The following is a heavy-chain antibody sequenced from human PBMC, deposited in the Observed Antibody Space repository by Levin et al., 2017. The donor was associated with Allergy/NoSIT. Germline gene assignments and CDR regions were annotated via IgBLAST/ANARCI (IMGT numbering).Heavy chain of an antibody. CDR2: INPSGGST. J-gene: IGHJ3*02. Sequence: GESLKISCKASGYTFTSYYMHWVRQAPGQGLEWMGIINPSGGSTSYAQKFQGRVTMTRDTSTSTVYMELSSLRSEDTAVYYCARVSPHDAFDIWGQGTMVTVSS. CDR3: ARVSPHDAFDI. V-gene: IGHV1-46*01. CDR1: GYTFTSYY.